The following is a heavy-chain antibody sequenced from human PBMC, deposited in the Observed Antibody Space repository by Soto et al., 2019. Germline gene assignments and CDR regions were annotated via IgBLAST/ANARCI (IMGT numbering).Heavy chain of an antibody. Sequence: QVQLVESGGGLVKPGGSLRLSCAASGFAFSDPYMSWIRQAPGKGLEWISYISSSGSTIYYADSVKGRFTISRDNAKKSMYLQMDSLTADDTAVYYCARGGASVTPPFDSWGQGTQVTVSS. CDR1: GFAFSDPY. CDR3: ARGGASVTPPFDS. CDR2: ISSSGSTI. D-gene: IGHD4-17*01. V-gene: IGHV3-11*01. J-gene: IGHJ4*02.